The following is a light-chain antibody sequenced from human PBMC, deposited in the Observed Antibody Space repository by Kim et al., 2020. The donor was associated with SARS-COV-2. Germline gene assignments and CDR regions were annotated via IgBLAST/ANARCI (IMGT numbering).Light chain of an antibody. V-gene: IGLV2-14*03. CDR2: DDS. J-gene: IGLJ3*02. Sequence: GQAITISCSGTSSDVGGYNYVSWYQQHPGNAPKLMIYDDSNRPSGVSNRFSGSKSGNTASLTISGLQAEDEADYYCSSYTSSSIWVFGGGTKLTVL. CDR3: SSYTSSSIWV. CDR1: SSDVGGYNY.